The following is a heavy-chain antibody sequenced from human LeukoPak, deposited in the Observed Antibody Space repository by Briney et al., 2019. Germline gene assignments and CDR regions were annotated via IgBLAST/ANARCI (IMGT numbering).Heavy chain of an antibody. CDR3: ARSIGYSSGWYYYYYYMDV. V-gene: IGHV4-59*01. CDR1: GGSISSYY. D-gene: IGHD6-19*01. J-gene: IGHJ6*03. CDR2: IYYSGST. Sequence: SETLSLTCTVSGGSISSYYWSWIRQPPGKGLEWIGYIYYSGSTNYNPSLKSRVTISVDTSKNQFSLKLSSVTAADTAVYYCARSIGYSSGWYYYYYYMDVWGKGTTVTISS.